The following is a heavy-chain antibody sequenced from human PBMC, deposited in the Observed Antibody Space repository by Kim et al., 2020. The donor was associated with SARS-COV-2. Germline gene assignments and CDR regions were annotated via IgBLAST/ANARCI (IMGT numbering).Heavy chain of an antibody. CDR3: ARLAVIITQSDH. V-gene: IGHV4-39*01. D-gene: IGHD3-3*01. J-gene: IGHJ4*02. CDR2: IYYGGST. Sequence: SETLSLTCTVSGGSISSSSYYWGWVRQPPGKGLEWIGSIYYGGSTYYNPSLKSRVTISIDTSKNQFSLKLNSVTAADTAVYYCARLAVIITQSDHWGQGTLVTVSS. CDR1: GGSISSSSYY.